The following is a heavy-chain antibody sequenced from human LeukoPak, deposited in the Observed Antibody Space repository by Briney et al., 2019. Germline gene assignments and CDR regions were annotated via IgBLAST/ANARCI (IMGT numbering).Heavy chain of an antibody. D-gene: IGHD3-10*01. CDR3: ARVGSIGAFDI. V-gene: IGHV4-30-4*01. CDR1: GGSISSGDYY. Sequence: SETLSLTCTVSGGSISSGDYYWSWIRQPPGKGLEWIGYIYYSGSTYYNPSLKSRVTISVDMSKNQFSLKLSSVTAADTAVYYCARVGSIGAFDIWGQGTMVTVSS. CDR2: IYYSGST. J-gene: IGHJ3*02.